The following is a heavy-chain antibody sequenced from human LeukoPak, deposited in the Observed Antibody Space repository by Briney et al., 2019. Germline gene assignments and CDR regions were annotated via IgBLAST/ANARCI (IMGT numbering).Heavy chain of an antibody. V-gene: IGHV3-23*01. CDR2: IRGSGAST. Sequence: GGSLRLSCAASGFTFSDYYMSWIRQAPGKGLEWVSVIRGSGASTWYAESVKGRFTISRDNSKNTVYLQMNYLRAEDTALYYCAKGYYEHIWGSYRSDVFDMWGQGTMVTVSS. J-gene: IGHJ3*02. D-gene: IGHD3-16*02. CDR1: GFTFSDYY. CDR3: AKGYYEHIWGSYRSDVFDM.